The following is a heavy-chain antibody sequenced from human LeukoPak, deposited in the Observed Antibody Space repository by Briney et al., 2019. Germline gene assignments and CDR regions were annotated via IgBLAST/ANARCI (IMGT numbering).Heavy chain of an antibody. Sequence: GGSLRLSCAASGFTFSSYSMNWVRQAPGKGLEWVSSISSSSSYIYYADSVKGRFIISRDNAKNSLYLQMNSLRAEDTAVYYCARVDSSSWYEEGDYWGQGTLVTVSS. CDR1: GFTFSSYS. V-gene: IGHV3-21*01. CDR3: ARVDSSSWYEEGDY. D-gene: IGHD6-13*01. CDR2: ISSSSSYI. J-gene: IGHJ4*02.